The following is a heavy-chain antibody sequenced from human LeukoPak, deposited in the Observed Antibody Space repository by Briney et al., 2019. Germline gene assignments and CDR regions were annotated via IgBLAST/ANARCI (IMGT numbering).Heavy chain of an antibody. Sequence: ASVKVSCKASGYTFTSYAMNWVRQAPGQGLEWMGLINPSGSSTLYAQKFQGRVTMTRDMSTTTDYMELGSLRSEDTAVYYCARDNSVGDIAWWFDPWGQGTPVTVSS. J-gene: IGHJ5*02. CDR3: ARDNSVGDIAWWFDP. CDR1: GYTFTSYA. D-gene: IGHD3-16*02. CDR2: INPSGSST. V-gene: IGHV1-46*01.